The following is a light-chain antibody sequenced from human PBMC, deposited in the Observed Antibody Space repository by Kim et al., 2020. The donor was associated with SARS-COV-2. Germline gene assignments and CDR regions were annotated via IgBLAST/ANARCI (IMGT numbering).Light chain of an antibody. J-gene: IGLJ1*01. Sequence: VSPGQTARITCSGDALPRKQTYWYQQKSGQAPLLLIYKDSERPSGIPGRFSGSSSGTTVTLTISGVQAEDDADYYCQSADGSGTYVFGTGTKVTVL. CDR1: ALPRKQ. V-gene: IGLV3-25*03. CDR3: QSADGSGTYV. CDR2: KDS.